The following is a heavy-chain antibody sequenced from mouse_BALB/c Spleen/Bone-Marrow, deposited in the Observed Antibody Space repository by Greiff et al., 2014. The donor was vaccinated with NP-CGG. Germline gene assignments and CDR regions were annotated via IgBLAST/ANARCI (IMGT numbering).Heavy chain of an antibody. Sequence: VQLKESGPDLVRPSQSLSLTCTVTGYSITSGYTWHWIRQFPGNKLEWMGDIHYSGGANYNPSLKSRISITRDTSKNHFFLQLNSVTTEDTATYYCARGGRDFDYWGQGATLTVSS. D-gene: IGHD3-3*01. CDR3: ARGGRDFDY. J-gene: IGHJ2*01. V-gene: IGHV3-1*02. CDR1: GYSITSGYT. CDR2: IHYSGGA.